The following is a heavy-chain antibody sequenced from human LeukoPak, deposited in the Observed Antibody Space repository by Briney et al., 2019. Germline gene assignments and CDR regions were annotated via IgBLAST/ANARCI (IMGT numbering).Heavy chain of an antibody. CDR3: ARAHSGSYYAVVY. CDR2: INPSGGST. D-gene: IGHD1-26*01. Sequence: GASVKVSCKASGYTFTSYYMHWVRQAPGKGLGGLGIINPSGGSTSYAQKFQGRVTMTRDTSTSTVYMELSSLRSEDTAVYYCARAHSGSYYAVVYWGQGTLVTVSS. V-gene: IGHV1-46*03. J-gene: IGHJ4*02. CDR1: GYTFTSYY.